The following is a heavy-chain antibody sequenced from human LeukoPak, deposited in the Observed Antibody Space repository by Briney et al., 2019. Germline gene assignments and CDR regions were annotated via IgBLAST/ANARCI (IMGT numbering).Heavy chain of an antibody. CDR2: IYTSGGT. Sequence: SQTLSLTCTVSGGSISSGSYYWSWIRQPAGKGLEWIGRIYTSGGTNYNPSLKSRVTISVDTSKNQFSLKLSSVTAADTAVYYCARDHAGIAVGFDYWGQGTLVTVSS. D-gene: IGHD6-19*01. V-gene: IGHV4-61*02. CDR3: ARDHAGIAVGFDY. J-gene: IGHJ4*02. CDR1: GGSISSGSYY.